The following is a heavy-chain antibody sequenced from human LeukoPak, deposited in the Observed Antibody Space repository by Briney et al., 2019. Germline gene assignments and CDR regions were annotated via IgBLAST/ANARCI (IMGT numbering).Heavy chain of an antibody. D-gene: IGHD2-2*01. V-gene: IGHV6-1*01. Sequence: SQTLSLTCASSGDSVSSNSAAWNWIRQSPSRGLEWLGRTDYRSKWYNDYAVSVKSRITINPDTSKNQFSLQLNSVTPEDTAVYYCARSNPRYCSSTSCLRGAFDYWGQGTLVTVSS. CDR3: ARSNPRYCSSTSCLRGAFDY. CDR2: TDYRSKWYN. CDR1: GDSVSSNSAA. J-gene: IGHJ4*02.